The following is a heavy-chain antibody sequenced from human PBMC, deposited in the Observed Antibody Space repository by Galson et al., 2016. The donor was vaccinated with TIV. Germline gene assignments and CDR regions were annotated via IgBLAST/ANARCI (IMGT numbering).Heavy chain of an antibody. J-gene: IGHJ3*02. Sequence: ALVKPTQTLTLTCTFSGFSLSTSGVAVGWIRQPPGKALERLALIYWDDDKRYRPSLKSRLTITKDTPKNQVLLTVTNLDPEDTATYYCAHRRSVASAVLDSFDIWGPGTVVTVSS. D-gene: IGHD2-2*01. CDR3: AHRRSVASAVLDSFDI. CDR1: GFSLSTSGVA. CDR2: IYWDDDK. V-gene: IGHV2-5*02.